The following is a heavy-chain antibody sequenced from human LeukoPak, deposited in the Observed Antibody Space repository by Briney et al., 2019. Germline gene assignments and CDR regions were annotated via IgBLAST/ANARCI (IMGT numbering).Heavy chain of an antibody. J-gene: IGHJ5*02. V-gene: IGHV4-59*01. Sequence: SETLSLTCTVSGGSISSYYWSWIRQPPGKGLEGIGYIYYSGSTNYNPSLKSRVTISVDTSKNQFSLKLSSVTAADTAVYYCAAAATPDWFDPWGQGTLVTVSS. D-gene: IGHD2-15*01. CDR2: IYYSGST. CDR1: GGSISSYY. CDR3: AAAATPDWFDP.